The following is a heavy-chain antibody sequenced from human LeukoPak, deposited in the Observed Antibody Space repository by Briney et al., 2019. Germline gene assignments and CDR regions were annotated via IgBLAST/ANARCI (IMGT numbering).Heavy chain of an antibody. V-gene: IGHV3-30*03. CDR2: ISYDGSNK. J-gene: IGHJ6*04. D-gene: IGHD4-17*01. Sequence: SGRSLRLSCAASGFTFSSYGMHWVRQAPGKGLEWVAVISYDGSNKYYADSVKGRFTISRDNSKSTLYLQMNSLRAEDTAVYYCARPRTLSVNSLYYGMDVWGKGTTVTVSS. CDR3: ARPRTLSVNSLYYGMDV. CDR1: GFTFSSYG.